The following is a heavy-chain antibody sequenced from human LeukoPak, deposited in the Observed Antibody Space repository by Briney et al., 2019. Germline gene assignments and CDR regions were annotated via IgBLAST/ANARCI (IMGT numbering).Heavy chain of an antibody. CDR2: INPNSGGT. J-gene: IGHJ3*02. CDR3: ARLSGSYYAFDI. Sequence: ASVTVSCTASGYTFTGYYMHWVRQAPGQGLEWMGRINPNSGGTNYAQKFQGRVTMTRDMSISTAYMELSRLRSDDTAVYYCARLSGSYYAFDIWGQGTMVTVSS. D-gene: IGHD1-26*01. V-gene: IGHV1-2*06. CDR1: GYTFTGYY.